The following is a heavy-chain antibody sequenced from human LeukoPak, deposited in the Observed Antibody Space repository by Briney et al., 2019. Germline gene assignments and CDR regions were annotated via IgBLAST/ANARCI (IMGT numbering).Heavy chain of an antibody. CDR2: IIPIFGTA. D-gene: IGHD6-6*01. CDR1: GGTFSSYA. Sequence: ASVKVSCKASGGTFSSYAISWVRQAPGQGLEWMGGIIPIFGTANYAQKFQGRVTITADESTSPAYMELSSLKSEDTAVYFCAGGAARGYYYYGMDVWGQGTTVTVSS. CDR3: AGGAARGYYYYGMDV. J-gene: IGHJ6*02. V-gene: IGHV1-69*13.